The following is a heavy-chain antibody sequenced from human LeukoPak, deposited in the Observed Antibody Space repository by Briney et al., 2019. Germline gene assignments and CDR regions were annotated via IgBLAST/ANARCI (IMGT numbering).Heavy chain of an antibody. D-gene: IGHD6-6*01. CDR2: ISYDGSNK. CDR1: GFTFSSYA. CDR3: ARDEYSSSQDDYYYGMDV. Sequence: GGSLRLSCAASGFTFSSYAMHWVRQAPGKGLEWVAVISYDGSNKYYADSVKGRFTISRDNSKNTLYLQMNSLRAGDTAVYYCARDEYSSSQDDYYYGMDVWGQGTTVTVSS. J-gene: IGHJ6*02. V-gene: IGHV3-30-3*01.